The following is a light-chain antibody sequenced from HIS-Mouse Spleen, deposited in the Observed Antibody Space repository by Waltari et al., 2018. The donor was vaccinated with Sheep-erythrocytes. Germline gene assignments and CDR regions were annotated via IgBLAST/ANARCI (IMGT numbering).Light chain of an antibody. CDR1: SSDVGGYHH. Sequence: QSALTQPRSVSGSPGQSVTISCTGTSSDVGGYHHVSWYQQHPGKAPKLIIYDVSKRPSGVPDRFSGSKSGNTASLTISGLQAEDEADYYCCSYAGSYNHVFATGTKVTVL. CDR3: CSYAGSYNHV. CDR2: DVS. J-gene: IGLJ1*01. V-gene: IGLV2-11*01.